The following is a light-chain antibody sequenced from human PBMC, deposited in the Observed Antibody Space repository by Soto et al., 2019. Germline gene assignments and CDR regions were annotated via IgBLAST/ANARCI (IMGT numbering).Light chain of an antibody. V-gene: IGKV3-15*01. CDR3: QQYNNWPPIT. CDR2: GAS. J-gene: IGKJ5*01. CDR1: QSISIN. Sequence: EIMMRQSPATLSVSPGERATLSCRASQSISINLAWYQQIPGQAPRLLIYGASTRATGIPARFSGSGSGTEFTLTISSLQSEDFAVYYCQQYNNWPPITFGQGTRLEIK.